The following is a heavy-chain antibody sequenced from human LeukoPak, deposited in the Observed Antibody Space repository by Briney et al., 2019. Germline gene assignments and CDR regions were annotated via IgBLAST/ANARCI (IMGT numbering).Heavy chain of an antibody. V-gene: IGHV3-48*01. Sequence: GGSLRLSCAASGFTFSSYSMNWVRQAPGKGLEWVSYISSSSSTIYYADSVKGRFTISRDNSKNTLYLQMNSLRAEDTAVYYCAKDPSRYYYDSSGYYRWGQGTLVTVSS. CDR3: AKDPSRYYYDSSGYYR. CDR1: GFTFSSYS. J-gene: IGHJ4*02. D-gene: IGHD3-22*01. CDR2: ISSSSSTI.